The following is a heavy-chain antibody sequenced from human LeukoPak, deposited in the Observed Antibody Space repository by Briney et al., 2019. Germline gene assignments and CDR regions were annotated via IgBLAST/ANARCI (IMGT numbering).Heavy chain of an antibody. CDR3: ARVEMATVRAYYFDY. Sequence: SETLSLTCTVSGGSISSSSYYWGWIRQPPGKGLEWIGSIYYSGSTYYNPSLKSRVTISVDTSKNQFSLKLSSVTAADTAVYYCARVEMATVRAYYFDYWGQGTLVTVSS. D-gene: IGHD5-24*01. V-gene: IGHV4-39*07. J-gene: IGHJ4*02. CDR2: IYYSGST. CDR1: GGSISSSSYY.